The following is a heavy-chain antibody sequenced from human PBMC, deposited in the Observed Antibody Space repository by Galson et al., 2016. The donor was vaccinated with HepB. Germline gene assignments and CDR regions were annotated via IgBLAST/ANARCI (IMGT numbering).Heavy chain of an antibody. CDR2: IRTKLYGATT. CDR3: TRAEREANYFDNGGYASGY. V-gene: IGHV3-49*04. J-gene: IGHJ4*02. D-gene: IGHD3-22*01. CDR1: GFTFGDYA. Sequence: SLRLSCAVSGFTFGDYAMSWVRQAPGKGLEWVGFIRTKLYGATTEYAASVKGRFTLPRDDSKRIAYLQMNSRKTEDTAVYYCTRAEREANYFDNGGYASGYWGQGTLVTVSS.